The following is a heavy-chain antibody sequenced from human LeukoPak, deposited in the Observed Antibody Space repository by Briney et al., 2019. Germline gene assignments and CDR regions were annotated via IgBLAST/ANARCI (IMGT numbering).Heavy chain of an antibody. CDR3: ASTKCGGDCPDAFDI. V-gene: IGHV3-53*01. D-gene: IGHD2-21*02. Sequence: GGSLRLSCAASGFTVSSNYMSWVRQAPGKGLEWVSVIYSGGSTYYADSVKGRFTISRDNSKNTLYLQMNSLGAEDTAVYYCASTKCGGDCPDAFDIWGQGTMVTVSS. CDR1: GFTVSSNY. J-gene: IGHJ3*02. CDR2: IYSGGST.